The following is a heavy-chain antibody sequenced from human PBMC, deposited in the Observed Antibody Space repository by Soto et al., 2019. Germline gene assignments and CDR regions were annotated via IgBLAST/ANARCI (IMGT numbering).Heavy chain of an antibody. CDR2: ISYDGSNK. CDR3: ARDERLYYYGSGSPADY. J-gene: IGHJ4*02. V-gene: IGHV3-30-3*01. Sequence: QVQLVESGGGVVQPGRSLRLSCAASGFTFSSYAMHWVRQAPGKGLEWVAVISYDGSNKYYADSVKGRFTISRDNSKNTLYLQMNSLRAEDTAVYYCARDERLYYYGSGSPADYWGQGTLVTVSS. CDR1: GFTFSSYA. D-gene: IGHD3-10*01.